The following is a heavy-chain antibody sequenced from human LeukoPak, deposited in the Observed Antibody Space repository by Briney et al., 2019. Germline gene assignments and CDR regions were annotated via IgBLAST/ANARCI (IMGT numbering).Heavy chain of an antibody. CDR3: ARGVVVAAITDY. V-gene: IGHV4-59*01. CDR1: GGSISSYY. D-gene: IGHD2-15*01. J-gene: IGHJ4*02. Sequence: PSETLSLTCTVSGGSISSYYWSWIRQPPGKGLEWIGYIYYSGSTNYNPSLKSRVTISVDTSKNQFSLELSSVTAADTAVYYCARGVVVAAITDYWGQGTLVTVSS. CDR2: IYYSGST.